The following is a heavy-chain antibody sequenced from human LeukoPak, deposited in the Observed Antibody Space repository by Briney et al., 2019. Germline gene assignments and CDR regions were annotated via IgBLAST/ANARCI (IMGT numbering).Heavy chain of an antibody. J-gene: IGHJ4*02. CDR2: SRNKANSYTT. Sequence: GGSLRLSCAPSGFTFSDRYMDWVRQAPGKGLEWVGRSRNKANSYTTEYAASVKGRFTVSRDDSNNSLYLQMNRLKTEDTAVYYCASSPAGRYTFEYWGQGTLVTVSS. CDR1: GFTFSDRY. V-gene: IGHV3-72*01. CDR3: ASSPAGRYTFEY. D-gene: IGHD1-26*01.